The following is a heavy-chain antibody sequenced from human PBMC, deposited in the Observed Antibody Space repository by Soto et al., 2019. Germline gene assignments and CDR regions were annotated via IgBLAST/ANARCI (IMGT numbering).Heavy chain of an antibody. Sequence: SETLSLTCIGSGGSMSSNGYYWGWIRQAPGKGLEWIGSIYYIGSTYYNSSLKSRGTISVDTSKNQFSLKLSSVTAADTAVYYCARHERFNRMILDWCQGILFPV. CDR2: IYYIGST. J-gene: IGHJ1*01. CDR3: ARHERFNRMILD. D-gene: IGHD2-8*02. V-gene: IGHV4-39*01. CDR1: GGSMSSNGYY.